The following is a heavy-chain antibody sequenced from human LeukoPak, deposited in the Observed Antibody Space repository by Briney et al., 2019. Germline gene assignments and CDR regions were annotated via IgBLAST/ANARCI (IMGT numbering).Heavy chain of an antibody. CDR3: AKENEYCSSTSCWDYYYMDV. CDR2: ISGSGGST. CDR1: GFTFSSYG. Sequence: GGSLRLSWAVSGFTFSSYGMSWVRQAPGKGLEWVSAISGSGGSTYYADSVKGRFTISRDNSKNTLYLQMNSLRAEDTAVYYCAKENEYCSSTSCWDYYYMDVWGKGTTVTISS. V-gene: IGHV3-23*01. J-gene: IGHJ6*03. D-gene: IGHD2-2*01.